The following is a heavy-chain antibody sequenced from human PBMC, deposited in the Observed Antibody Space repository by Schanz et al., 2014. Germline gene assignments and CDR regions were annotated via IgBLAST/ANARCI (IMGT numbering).Heavy chain of an antibody. Sequence: QVQLVQSGAEVKKPGASMKVSCKASGRTFIVYHVLHWVRQAPGQGLEWMGRISPNSGDTISAPKVQCRVTMTWDRSISTANMELSRLRSDDTAVYYCARENKDDDSIVNKFFHYGLDLWGQGTTVTVSS. CDR1: GRTFIVYH. CDR2: ISPNSGDT. V-gene: IGHV1-2*06. CDR3: ARENKDDDSIVNKFFHYGLDL. J-gene: IGHJ6*02. D-gene: IGHD2-15*01.